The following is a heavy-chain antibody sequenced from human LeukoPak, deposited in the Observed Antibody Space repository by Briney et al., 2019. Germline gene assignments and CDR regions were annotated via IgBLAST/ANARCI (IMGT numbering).Heavy chain of an antibody. J-gene: IGHJ4*02. D-gene: IGHD5-18*01. CDR3: ARMAAMVTLDY. CDR1: GGSFSGYY. CDR2: INHSGST. Sequence: SETLSLTCAVYGGSFSGYYWSWLRQPPGKGLEWIGEINHSGSTNYNPSLKSRVTISVDTSKNQCSLKVRSVTAADTAVYYCARMAAMVTLDYWGQGTLVTVSS. V-gene: IGHV4-34*01.